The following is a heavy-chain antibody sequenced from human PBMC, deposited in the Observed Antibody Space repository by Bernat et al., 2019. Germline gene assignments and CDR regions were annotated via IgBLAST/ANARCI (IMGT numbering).Heavy chain of an antibody. CDR1: GFTFGTCA. V-gene: IGHV3-23*01. CDR2: ISGSGGST. Sequence: GQWWGLGGGLVQPGGSLRPPFAASGFTFGTCAMSWVGRAPGRGLEWVSAISGSGGSTYYADSVKGRFTISRDNSKNTLYLQMNSLRAEDTAVYYCAKKSLRVQGYFQHWGQGTLVTVSS. CDR3: AKKSLRVQGYFQH. J-gene: IGHJ1*01.